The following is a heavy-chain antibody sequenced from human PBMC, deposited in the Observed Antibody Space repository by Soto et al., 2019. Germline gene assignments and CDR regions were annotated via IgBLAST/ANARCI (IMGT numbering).Heavy chain of an antibody. J-gene: IGHJ6*03. CDR2: IYPGDSDT. V-gene: IGHV5-51*01. D-gene: IGHD3-3*01. CDR3: ARTTPEWSSIYYYYMDV. CDR1: GYSFTSYW. Sequence: PGESLKISCKGSGYSFTSYWIGWVRQMPGKGLEWMGIIYPGDSDTRYSPSFQGQVTISADKSISTAYLQWSSLKASDTAMYYCARTTPEWSSIYYYYMDVWGKGTTVTVSS.